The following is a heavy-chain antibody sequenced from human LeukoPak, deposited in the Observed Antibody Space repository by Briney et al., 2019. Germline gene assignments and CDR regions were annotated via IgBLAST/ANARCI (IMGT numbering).Heavy chain of an antibody. V-gene: IGHV1-69*13. CDR3: ARDSEDDFWSGYSDY. CDR1: GGTSSSYA. D-gene: IGHD3-3*01. Sequence: SVKVSCKASGGTSSSYAISWVRQAPGQGLEWMGGIIPIFGTANYAQKFQGRVTITADESTSTAYMELSSLRSEDTAVYYCARDSEDDFWSGYSDYWGQGTLVTVSS. CDR2: IIPIFGTA. J-gene: IGHJ4*02.